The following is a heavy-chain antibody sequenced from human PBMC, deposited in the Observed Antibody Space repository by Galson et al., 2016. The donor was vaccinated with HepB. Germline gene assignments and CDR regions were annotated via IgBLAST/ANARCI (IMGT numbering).Heavy chain of an antibody. CDR2: ISSDGNNK. J-gene: IGHJ4*02. CDR1: GFTFSTYA. Sequence: SLRLSCAASGFTFSTYAMHWVRQGPGKGLEWVAIISSDGNNKYYADSVKGRFTISRDNSKNTPYLQMSSLTTEDTAVYYCAKEGRVHSGTYSESRSDYFDYWGQGTLVTVSS. CDR3: AKEGRVHSGTYSESRSDYFDY. V-gene: IGHV3-30-3*01. D-gene: IGHD1-26*01.